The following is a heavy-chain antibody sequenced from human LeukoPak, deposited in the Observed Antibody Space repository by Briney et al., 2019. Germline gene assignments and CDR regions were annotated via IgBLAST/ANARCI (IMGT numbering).Heavy chain of an antibody. CDR2: IYYSGST. CDR1: GGSISSSSYY. J-gene: IGHJ4*02. Sequence: SETLSLTCTVSGGSISSSSYYWGWIRQPPGKGLEWIGSIYYSGSTYYNPSLKSRVTISVDTSKNQFSLKLSSVTAAGTAVYYCARSGHSGYDYGYPYFDYWGQGTLVTVSS. CDR3: ARSGHSGYDYGYPYFDY. V-gene: IGHV4-39*07. D-gene: IGHD5-12*01.